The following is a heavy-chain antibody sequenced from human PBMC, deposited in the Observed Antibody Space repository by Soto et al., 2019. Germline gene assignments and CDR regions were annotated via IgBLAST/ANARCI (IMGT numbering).Heavy chain of an antibody. V-gene: IGHV3-23*01. J-gene: IGHJ4*02. CDR3: AKNQERELPRVIDF. D-gene: IGHD1-7*01. CDR2: MSGSSSTT. CDR1: GLTFSNYA. Sequence: GGSLRLSCAPSGLTFSNYAMSWVRQAPGGGLEWVSSMSGSSSTTYYADSVRGRFTISRDRSKNTLYQQMSSLRAEDTALYYCAKNQERELPRVIDFWGQGTLVTVSS.